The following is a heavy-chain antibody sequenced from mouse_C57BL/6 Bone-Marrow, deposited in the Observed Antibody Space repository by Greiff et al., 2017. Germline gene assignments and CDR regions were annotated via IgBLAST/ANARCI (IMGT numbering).Heavy chain of an antibody. CDR1: GFNIKDYY. J-gene: IGHJ2*01. CDR2: IDPEDGET. CDR3: ALFITTVND. V-gene: IGHV14-2*01. D-gene: IGHD1-1*01. Sequence: VQLQQSGAELVKPGASVKLSCTASGFNIKDYYMHWVKQRTEQGLEWIGRIDPEDGETKYAPNFQGKATITADTASNTAYLQLSILTDEDTAVYYCALFITTVNDWGQGTTLTVSS.